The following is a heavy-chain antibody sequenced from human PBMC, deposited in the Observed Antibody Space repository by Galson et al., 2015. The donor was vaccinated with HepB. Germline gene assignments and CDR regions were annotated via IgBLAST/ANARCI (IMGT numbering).Heavy chain of an antibody. Sequence: SLRLSCAASGFIFSSYSMNWVRQSPGKGLEWVSVISVTGSYKYYADSVKGRFTISRDNARNSVFLQVNSLRAEDTAVYYCTREPKRELGKDGFDIWGQGTMVTVSS. CDR3: TREPKRELGKDGFDI. D-gene: IGHD1-7*01. J-gene: IGHJ3*02. CDR1: GFIFSSYS. CDR2: ISVTGSYK. V-gene: IGHV3-21*01.